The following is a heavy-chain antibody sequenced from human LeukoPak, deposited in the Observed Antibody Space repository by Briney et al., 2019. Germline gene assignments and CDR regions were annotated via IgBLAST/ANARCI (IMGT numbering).Heavy chain of an antibody. CDR3: AKDGSSGWLRNAFDI. J-gene: IGHJ3*02. V-gene: IGHV3-23*01. CDR1: GFTFSSYA. CDR2: ISGSGGST. D-gene: IGHD6-19*01. Sequence: PSGGSLRLACAASGFTFSSYAMSWVRQAPGKGLEWVSAISGSGGSTYHADSVKGRFTISRDNSKNTLYLQMNSLRAEDTAVYYCAKDGSSGWLRNAFDIWGQGTMGTVSS.